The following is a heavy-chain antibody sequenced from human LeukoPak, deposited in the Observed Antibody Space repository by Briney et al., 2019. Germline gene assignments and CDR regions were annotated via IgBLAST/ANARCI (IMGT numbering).Heavy chain of an antibody. CDR1: GFTFSGSW. J-gene: IGHJ4*02. Sequence: PGGSLRLSCAASGFTFSGSWMDWVCQAPGKGLERVANIKGDGSETHYVDSAKGRFTVSRDNAKSSLYLQMDSLRVEDTAIYYCSRSLNSWGQGTLVTVSS. V-gene: IGHV3-7*01. CDR2: IKGDGSET. CDR3: SRSLNS.